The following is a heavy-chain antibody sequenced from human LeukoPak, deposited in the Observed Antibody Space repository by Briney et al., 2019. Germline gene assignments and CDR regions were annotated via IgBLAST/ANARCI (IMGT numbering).Heavy chain of an antibody. CDR1: GFTFSSYW. Sequence: GGSLRLSCAASGFTFSSYWMSWVRQAPGKGREGVANIKQDGSEKYYVDSVKGRFTISRDNAKNSLYLQMNSLRAEDTAVYYCAASYCSGGSCYSQDYYGMDVWGQGTTVTVSS. V-gene: IGHV3-7*01. D-gene: IGHD2-15*01. CDR2: IKQDGSEK. J-gene: IGHJ6*02. CDR3: AASYCSGGSCYSQDYYGMDV.